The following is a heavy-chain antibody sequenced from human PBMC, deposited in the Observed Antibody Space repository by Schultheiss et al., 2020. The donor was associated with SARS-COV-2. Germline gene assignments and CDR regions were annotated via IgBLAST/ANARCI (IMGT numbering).Heavy chain of an antibody. V-gene: IGHV3-66*01. J-gene: IGHJ3*02. CDR1: GFTFSNAW. CDR2: IYSGGST. D-gene: IGHD5-18*01. CDR3: AKDTAMGDDAFDI. Sequence: GGSLRLSCAASGFTFSNAWMSWVRQAPGKGLEWVSVIYSGGSTYYADSVKGRFTISRDNSKNTLYLQMNSLRAGDTAVYYFAKDTAMGDDAFDIWGQGTMVTVSS.